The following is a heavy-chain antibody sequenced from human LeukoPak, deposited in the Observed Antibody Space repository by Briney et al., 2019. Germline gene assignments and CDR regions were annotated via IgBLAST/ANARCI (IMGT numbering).Heavy chain of an antibody. CDR3: ARGGMITFGGVIGDFDY. J-gene: IGHJ4*02. CDR2: IKQDGSEK. CDR1: GFTFSSYW. V-gene: IGHV3-7*01. Sequence: PGGSLRLSCAASGFTFSSYWMGWVRQAPGKGLEWVANIKQDGSEKYYVDSVKGRFTISRDNAKNSLYLQMNSLRAEDTAVYYCARGGMITFGGVIGDFDYWGQGTLVTVSS. D-gene: IGHD3-16*02.